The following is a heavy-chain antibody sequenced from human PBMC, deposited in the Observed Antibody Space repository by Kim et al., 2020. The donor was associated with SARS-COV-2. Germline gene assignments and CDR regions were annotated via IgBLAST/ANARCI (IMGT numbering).Heavy chain of an antibody. V-gene: IGHV3-15*01. D-gene: IGHD4-17*01. CDR1: GFTFSSAG. CDR2: IKSKTDGGTT. J-gene: IGHJ4*02. Sequence: GGSLRLSCAASGFTFSSAGMSWVRQVPGKGLDWVGRIKSKTDGGTTDYAAPVKGRFTISRDETKNMLYLQMNSLKTEDTAVYYCTRAVTTDYWGQGILVTVSS. CDR3: TRAVTTDY.